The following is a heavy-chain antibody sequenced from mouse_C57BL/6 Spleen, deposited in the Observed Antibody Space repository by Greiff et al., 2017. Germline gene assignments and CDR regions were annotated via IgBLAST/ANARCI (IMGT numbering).Heavy chain of an antibody. Sequence: DVQLVESEGGLVQPGSSMKLSCTASGFTFSDYYMAWVRQVPEKGLEWVANINYDGSSTYYLDSLKSRFIISRDNAKNILYLQMSSLKSEDTATYYCARDPLYAMDYWGQGTSVTVSS. V-gene: IGHV5-16*01. CDR3: ARDPLYAMDY. J-gene: IGHJ4*01. CDR2: INYDGSST. CDR1: GFTFSDYY.